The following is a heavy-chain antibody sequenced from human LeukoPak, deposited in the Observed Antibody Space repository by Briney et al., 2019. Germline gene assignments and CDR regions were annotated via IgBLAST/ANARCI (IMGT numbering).Heavy chain of an antibody. Sequence: GSLRLSCAASGFTFSDHYMSWIRQPPGKGLEWIGSIYYSGSTYYNPSLKSRVTISVDTSKNQFSLKPSSVTAADTAVYYCARAFDPWGQGTLVTVSS. CDR2: IYYSGST. CDR1: GFTFSDHY. V-gene: IGHV4-38-2*01. J-gene: IGHJ5*02. CDR3: ARAFDP.